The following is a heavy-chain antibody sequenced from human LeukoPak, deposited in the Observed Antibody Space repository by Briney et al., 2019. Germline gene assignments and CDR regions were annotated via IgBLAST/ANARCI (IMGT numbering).Heavy chain of an antibody. J-gene: IGHJ3*02. CDR2: ISSSSSYI. V-gene: IGHV3-21*01. Sequence: GGSLRLSCAASGFTFSSYSMNWVRQAPGKGLEWVSSISSSSSYIYYADSVKGRFTISRDNAKNSLYLQMNSLRAEDTAVYYCARLEVLRFLEWLLSGDAFDIWGQGTMVTVSS. CDR1: GFTFSSYS. D-gene: IGHD3-3*01. CDR3: ARLEVLRFLEWLLSGDAFDI.